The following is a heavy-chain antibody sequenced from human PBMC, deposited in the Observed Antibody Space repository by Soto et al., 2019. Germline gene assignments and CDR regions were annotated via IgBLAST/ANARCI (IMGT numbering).Heavy chain of an antibody. CDR3: ARGDTAVAGTICAFDI. CDR2: IYPGDSDT. J-gene: IGHJ3*02. Sequence: GESQKISSKGSGYRFANYWIGWVRQMPGKGLEWMGIIYPGDSDTRYRPSFQGQVTISADKSISTAYLQWSSLKASDTAMYYCARGDTAVAGTICAFDIWGQGTMVTVSS. CDR1: GYRFANYW. D-gene: IGHD6-19*01. V-gene: IGHV5-51*01.